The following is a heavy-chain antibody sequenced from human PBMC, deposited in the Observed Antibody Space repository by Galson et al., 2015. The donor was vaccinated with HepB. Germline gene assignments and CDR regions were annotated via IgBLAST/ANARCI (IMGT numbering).Heavy chain of an antibody. J-gene: IGHJ5*02. Sequence: SLRLSCAASGFTFSTYSMNWVRQAPGKGLEWVSYISSSSSTIYYADSVKGRFTISRDNAKNSLNLQMNSLRAEDTAVYYCARTSQPHSPIFSHRPFDPWGQGTPVTVSS. V-gene: IGHV3-48*01. CDR2: ISSSSSTI. CDR1: GFTFSTYS. D-gene: IGHD3-3*02. CDR3: ARTSQPHSPIFSHRPFDP.